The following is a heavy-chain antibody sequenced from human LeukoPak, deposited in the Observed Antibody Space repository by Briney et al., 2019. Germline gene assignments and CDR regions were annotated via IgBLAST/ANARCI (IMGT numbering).Heavy chain of an antibody. CDR3: ARDHLTAIFDY. D-gene: IGHD5-18*01. CDR1: GFTFSSYS. J-gene: IGHJ4*02. CDR2: ISSSSSYI. Sequence: GGSLRLSCAASGFTFSSYSMNWVCQAPGKGLEWVSSISSSSSYIYYADSVKGRFTISRDNAKNSLYLQMNSLRAEDTAVYYCARDHLTAIFDYWGQGTLVTVSS. V-gene: IGHV3-21*01.